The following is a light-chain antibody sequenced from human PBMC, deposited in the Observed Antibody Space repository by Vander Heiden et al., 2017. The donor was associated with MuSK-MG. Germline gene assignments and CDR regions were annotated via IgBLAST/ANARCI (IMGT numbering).Light chain of an antibody. CDR1: PSISSVY. CDR3: QQYGGSPPIT. Sequence: EIVLMQSPGTLSLSPGERATLSCRASPSISSVYLAWYQHKRGQAPRLLIYGASSRATGIPDRFSGSGSGTDFTLTISRLEPEDFAVYYCQQYGGSPPITFGQGTRLEIK. CDR2: GAS. J-gene: IGKJ5*01. V-gene: IGKV3-20*01.